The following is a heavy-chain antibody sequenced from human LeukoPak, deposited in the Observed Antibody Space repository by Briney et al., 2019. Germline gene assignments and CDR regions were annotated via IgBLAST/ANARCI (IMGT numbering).Heavy chain of an antibody. CDR3: ARDSHGGSGSYYYFDY. CDR1: GYTFTSYD. J-gene: IGHJ4*02. D-gene: IGHD3-10*01. V-gene: IGHV1-8*01. CDR2: MNPNSGNT. Sequence: GASVKVSCKASGYTFTSYDINWVRQATGQGLEWMGWMNPNSGNTGYAQKFQGRVTMTRNTSISTAYMELSSLRSEDTAVYYCARDSHGGSGSYYYFDYWGQGTLVTVSS.